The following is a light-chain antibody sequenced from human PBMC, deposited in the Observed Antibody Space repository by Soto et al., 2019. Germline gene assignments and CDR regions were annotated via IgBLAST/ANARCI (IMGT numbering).Light chain of an antibody. J-gene: IGKJ4*01. Sequence: DIQLTQSPSSLSASVGDEVTITCRASQGISHYLTWYQQKPGRAPTLLIYGVSTLQSGVPSRFSGGGSGTDFTLTISNLQLADFATYYCQQTYDAVFTFGGGTRVEIK. V-gene: IGKV1-39*01. CDR2: GVS. CDR3: QQTYDAVFT. CDR1: QGISHY.